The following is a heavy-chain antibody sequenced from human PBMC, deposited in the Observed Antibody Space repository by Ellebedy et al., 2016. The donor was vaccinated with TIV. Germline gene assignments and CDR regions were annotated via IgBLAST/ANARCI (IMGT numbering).Heavy chain of an antibody. V-gene: IGHV3-7*03. D-gene: IGHD6-6*01. CDR2: INQAASEI. Sequence: GESLKISCAASGFTFSRYWMSWVRQAPGKGLEWVANINQAASEINYVDSVKGRFTISRDNAKNSLYLQMNSLRADDTAVYYCATRSSSDNYYYYGMDVWGQGTTVTVSS. CDR1: GFTFSRYW. CDR3: ATRSSSDNYYYYGMDV. J-gene: IGHJ6*02.